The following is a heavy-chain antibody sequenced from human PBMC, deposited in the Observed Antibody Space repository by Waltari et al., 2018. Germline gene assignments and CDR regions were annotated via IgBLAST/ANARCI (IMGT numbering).Heavy chain of an antibody. J-gene: IGHJ4*02. D-gene: IGHD1-26*01. CDR1: GFTFSSYS. V-gene: IGHV3-48*04. CDR3: ARTVGATTDLFDY. CDR2: IRSMSSTR. Sequence: EVQLVESGGGLVQPGGSLRLSCAASGFTFSSYSMNWVRQAPGKGLEWVSYIRSMSSTRYYADSVKGRFTISRDNAKNSLYLQMNSLRAEDTAVYYCARTVGATTDLFDYWGQGTLVTVSS.